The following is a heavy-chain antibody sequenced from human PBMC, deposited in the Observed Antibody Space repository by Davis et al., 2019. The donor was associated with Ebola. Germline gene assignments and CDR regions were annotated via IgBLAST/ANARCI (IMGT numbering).Heavy chain of an antibody. CDR1: GDSVSSGSYY. J-gene: IGHJ6*02. V-gene: IGHV4-61*01. D-gene: IGHD6-6*01. CDR3: ARDKSIAAPNYYYGMDV. CDR2: IYYSGST. Sequence: PSETLSLTCTVSGDSVSSGSYYWSWIRQPPGKGLEWIGYIYYSGSTNYNPSLKSRVTISVDTSKNQFSLKLSSVTAADTAVYYCARDKSIAAPNYYYGMDVWGQGTTVTVSS.